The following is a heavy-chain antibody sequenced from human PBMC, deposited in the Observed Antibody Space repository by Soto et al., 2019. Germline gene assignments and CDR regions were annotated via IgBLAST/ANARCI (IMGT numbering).Heavy chain of an antibody. V-gene: IGHV3-48*02. D-gene: IGHD6-13*01. CDR3: ARVIAAAGTLFVQSPYYYGMDV. CDR1: GFTFSSYS. CDR2: ISSSSSTI. J-gene: IGHJ6*02. Sequence: GGSLRLSCAASGFTFSSYSMNWVRQAPGKGLEWVSYISSSSSTIYYADSVKGRFTISRDNAKNSLYLQMNSLRDEDTAVYYCARVIAAAGTLFVQSPYYYGMDVWGQGTTVTVSS.